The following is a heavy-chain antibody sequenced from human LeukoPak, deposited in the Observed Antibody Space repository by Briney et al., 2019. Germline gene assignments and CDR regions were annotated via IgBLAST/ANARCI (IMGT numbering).Heavy chain of an antibody. CDR2: ISGSGGST. D-gene: IGHD2-21*02. J-gene: IGHJ4*02. CDR1: GFTFSSYA. V-gene: IGHV3-23*01. Sequence: PGGSLRLSCAASGFTFSSYAMSWVRQAPGKGLEWVSAISGSGGSTYYADSVKGRFTISRDNSKNTLYLQMNSLRAEDTAVYYCAKSASDLAYCGGDCYYFDYWGQGTLVTVSS. CDR3: AKSASDLAYCGGDCYYFDY.